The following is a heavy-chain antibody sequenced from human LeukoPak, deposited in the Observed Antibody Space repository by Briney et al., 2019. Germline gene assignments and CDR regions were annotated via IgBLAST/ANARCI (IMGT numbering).Heavy chain of an antibody. CDR3: ASRAGAGPFDY. J-gene: IGHJ4*02. V-gene: IGHV4-34*01. CDR1: GGSFSGYF. Sequence: SETLSLTCAVYGGSFSGYFWSWIRQPPGKGLEWIGEINHSGSTNFNPSLKSRVTISVDTSKNQFSPKLNSVTAADTAVYYCASRAGAGPFDYWGQGTLVTVSS. CDR2: INHSGST. D-gene: IGHD6-19*01.